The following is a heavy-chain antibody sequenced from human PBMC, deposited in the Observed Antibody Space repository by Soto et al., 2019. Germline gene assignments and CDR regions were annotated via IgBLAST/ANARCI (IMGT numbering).Heavy chain of an antibody. Sequence: EVQLVESGGGVVQPGGSLRLSCVASGFTFDDYIMHWVRRAPGKGLEWLSHVSWGGANTYYADSVKGRFAVSRDNSKNSLYLQMSSLRTEDTALYYCARGLGSYYYYGMDFWAQGTTVTVSS. V-gene: IGHV3-43*01. D-gene: IGHD7-27*01. CDR1: GFTFDDYI. J-gene: IGHJ6*02. CDR2: VSWGGANT. CDR3: ARGLGSYYYYGMDF.